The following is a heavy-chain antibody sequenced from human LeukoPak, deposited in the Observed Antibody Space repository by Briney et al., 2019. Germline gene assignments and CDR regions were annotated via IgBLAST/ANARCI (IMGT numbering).Heavy chain of an antibody. CDR3: ARMAVRGVIRFTNWFDP. Sequence: ASVKVSCKASGYTFTSYGISWVRQAPGQGLEWMGWISAYNGNTNYAQKLQGRVTMTTDTSTSTAYMELRSLRSDDTAVYYCARMAVRGVIRFTNWFDPWGQGTLVTVSS. V-gene: IGHV1-18*01. D-gene: IGHD3-10*01. CDR1: GYTFTSYG. J-gene: IGHJ5*02. CDR2: ISAYNGNT.